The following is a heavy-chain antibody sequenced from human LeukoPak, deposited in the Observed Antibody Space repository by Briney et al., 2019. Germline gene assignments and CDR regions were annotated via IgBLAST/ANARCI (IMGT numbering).Heavy chain of an antibody. Sequence: ASVKVSCKASGYTFTSYGISWVRQAPGQGLEWMGWISAYNGNTNYAQKLQGRVTMTTDTSTSTAYMELRSLRSDDTAVYYCARERPGYCSGGSCYSLVGAFDIWGQGTMVTVSS. D-gene: IGHD2-15*01. CDR1: GYTFTSYG. J-gene: IGHJ3*02. CDR2: ISAYNGNT. CDR3: ARERPGYCSGGSCYSLVGAFDI. V-gene: IGHV1-18*01.